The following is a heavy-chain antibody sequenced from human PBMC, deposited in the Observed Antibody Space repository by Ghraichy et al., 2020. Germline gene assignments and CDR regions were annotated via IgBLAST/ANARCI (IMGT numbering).Heavy chain of an antibody. CDR1: GFTFSDYY. J-gene: IGHJ4*02. V-gene: IGHV3-11*01. D-gene: IGHD1-26*01. CDR3: ARVRGSYSVDY. Sequence: GESLNISCAASGFTFSDYYMSWIRQVPGKGLEWISYISSRSTAMYYTDSVKGRFTISRDDAKNSLYLQMNSLRAEDTAVYYCARVRGSYSVDYWGQGTLVTVSS. CDR2: ISSRSTAM.